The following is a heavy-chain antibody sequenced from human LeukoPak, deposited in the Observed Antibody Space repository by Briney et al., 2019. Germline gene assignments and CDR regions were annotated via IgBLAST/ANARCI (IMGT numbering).Heavy chain of an antibody. D-gene: IGHD6-19*01. CDR2: IRSSSSTI. CDR3: ARDRVAGIFDY. CDR1: VFPFSSYR. V-gene: IGHV3-48*02. Sequence: PGGSLRLGFSTSVFPFSSYRMKWGRQAPAWGVGWVSYIRSSSSTIYYADSVKGRFTISRDNAKNSLYLQMNSLRDEDTAVYYCARDRVAGIFDYWGQGTLVTVSS. J-gene: IGHJ4*02.